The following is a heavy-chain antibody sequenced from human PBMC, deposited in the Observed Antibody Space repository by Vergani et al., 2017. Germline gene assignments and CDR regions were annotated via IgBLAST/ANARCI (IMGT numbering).Heavy chain of an antibody. J-gene: IGHJ6*02. CDR1: GFTFSSYA. Sequence: QVQLVESGGGVVQPGRSLRLSCAASGFTFSSYAMHWVRPAPGKGLEWVAVISYDGSNKYYADSVKGRFTIFRDNSTNTLYLQMNSLRAEDTAVYYCASDRLKRGPRSYYDSSLRFASGYYFGMDVWGQGTTVTVSS. V-gene: IGHV3-30-3*01. CDR3: ASDRLKRGPRSYYDSSLRFASGYYFGMDV. CDR2: ISYDGSNK. D-gene: IGHD3-22*01.